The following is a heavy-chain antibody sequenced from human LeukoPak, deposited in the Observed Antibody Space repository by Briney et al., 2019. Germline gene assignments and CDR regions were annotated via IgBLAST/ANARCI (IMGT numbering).Heavy chain of an antibody. D-gene: IGHD2-15*01. CDR2: IYYSGST. V-gene: IGHV4-31*03. CDR3: ARDGTHCSGGSCYSTFDY. Sequence: PSETLSLTCTVSGGSISSGGYYWSWIRQHPGRGLEWIGYIYYSGSTYYNPSLKSRVTISVDTSKNQFSLKLSSVTAADTAVYYCARDGTHCSGGSCYSTFDYWGQGTLVTVSS. CDR1: GGSISSGGYY. J-gene: IGHJ4*02.